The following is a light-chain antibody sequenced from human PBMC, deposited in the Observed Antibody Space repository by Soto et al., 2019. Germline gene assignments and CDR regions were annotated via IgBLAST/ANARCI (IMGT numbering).Light chain of an antibody. CDR3: QQRSNWHSIT. V-gene: IGKV3D-20*02. Sequence: EIVLTQSPGTLSLSPGERATLSCRASQTVTRNYLAWHQQKPGQTTRLIVYDASTRATGIPARFSGSGSGTEFTLTISSLEFEDVGAYHCQQRSNWHSITFGQGTRLEIK. J-gene: IGKJ5*01. CDR2: DAS. CDR1: QTVTRNY.